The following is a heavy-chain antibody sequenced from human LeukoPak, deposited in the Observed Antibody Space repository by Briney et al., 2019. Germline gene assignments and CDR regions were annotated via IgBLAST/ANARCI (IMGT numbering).Heavy chain of an antibody. D-gene: IGHD3-3*01. CDR2: INPNRGGT. CDR3: ARDLAGTIFGAVTPQY. V-gene: IGHV1-2*02. J-gene: IGHJ4*02. Sequence: ASVKVSCKASGYTFTGYYMHWVRQAPGQGPEWMGWINPNRGGTNYAQKFQGRVTMTRDTSISTAYMELSRLRSDDTAVYYCARDLAGTIFGAVTPQYWGQGTLVTVSS. CDR1: GYTFTGYY.